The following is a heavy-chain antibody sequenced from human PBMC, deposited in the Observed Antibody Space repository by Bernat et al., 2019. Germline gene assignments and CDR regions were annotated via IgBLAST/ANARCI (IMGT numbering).Heavy chain of an antibody. CDR1: GYTFTSYY. D-gene: IGHD5-24*01. Sequence: QVQLVQSGAEVKKPGASVKVSCKASGYTFTSYYIHWVRQAPGQGLEWMGIINPVGGSTTYAQKFQGRVTMTRDTSTSTVYMEVTSLRSEDTAVYYCATSVEMAGSFDYWVQGTLVTVSS. V-gene: IGHV1-46*01. CDR3: ATSVEMAGSFDY. J-gene: IGHJ4*02. CDR2: INPVGGST.